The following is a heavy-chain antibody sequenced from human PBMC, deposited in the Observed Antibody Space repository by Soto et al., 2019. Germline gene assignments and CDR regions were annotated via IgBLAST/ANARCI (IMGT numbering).Heavy chain of an antibody. CDR3: VRLIGNSWLDF. Sequence: ETLSLTCAVYGGSFSDYYWSWVRQPPGKGLEWIGEIHPSGSTHFNPSLKSRGTISVDTSKNQFSLHLNSVTPEDTAVYYCVRLIGNSWLDFWGQGTLVTVSS. CDR1: GGSFSDYY. D-gene: IGHD1-26*01. J-gene: IGHJ5*01. V-gene: IGHV4-34*01. CDR2: IHPSGST.